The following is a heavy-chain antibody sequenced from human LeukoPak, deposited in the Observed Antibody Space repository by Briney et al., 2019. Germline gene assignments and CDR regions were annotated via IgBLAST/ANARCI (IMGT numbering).Heavy chain of an antibody. D-gene: IGHD3-22*01. Sequence: GGSLRLSCAASGFTFSSYAMHWVRQAPGKGLEWVAVISYDGSNKYYADSVKGRFTISRDNSKNTLYLQMNSLRAEDTAVYYCARGVDYYENSGTIDYWGQGTLVTVSS. CDR2: ISYDGSNK. V-gene: IGHV3-30-3*01. CDR1: GFTFSSYA. J-gene: IGHJ4*02. CDR3: ARGVDYYENSGTIDY.